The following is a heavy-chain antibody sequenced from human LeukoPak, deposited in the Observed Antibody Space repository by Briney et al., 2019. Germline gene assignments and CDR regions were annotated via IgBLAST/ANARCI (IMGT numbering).Heavy chain of an antibody. CDR1: GGTFSSYT. Sequence: SVKVSCKASGGTFSSYTISWVRQAPGQGLEWMGRIIPILGIANYAQKFQGRVTITADKSTSTAYMELSSLRSEDTAVYYCAKPYDSSGFYFQHWGQGTLVTVSS. CDR3: AKPYDSSGFYFQH. CDR2: IIPILGIA. J-gene: IGHJ1*01. D-gene: IGHD3-22*01. V-gene: IGHV1-69*02.